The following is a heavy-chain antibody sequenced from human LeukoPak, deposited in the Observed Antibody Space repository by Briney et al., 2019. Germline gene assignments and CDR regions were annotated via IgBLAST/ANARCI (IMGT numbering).Heavy chain of an antibody. CDR2: ISGSGGST. D-gene: IGHD6-13*01. CDR1: GFTFSSYA. CDR3: AKERSSSWYLFGAFDI. V-gene: IGHV3-23*01. J-gene: IGHJ3*02. Sequence: PGGSLRLSCAASGFTFSSYAMSWVRQAPGKGLGWVSAISGSGGSTYYADSVKGRFTISRDNSKNTLYLQMNSLRAEDTAVYYCAKERSSSWYLFGAFDIWGQGTMVTVSS.